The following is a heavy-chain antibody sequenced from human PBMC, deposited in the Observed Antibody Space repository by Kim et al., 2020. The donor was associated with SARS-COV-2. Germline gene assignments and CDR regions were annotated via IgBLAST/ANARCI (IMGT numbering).Heavy chain of an antibody. CDR1: GYTFTSYD. D-gene: IGHD3-3*01. J-gene: IGHJ5*02. V-gene: IGHV1-8*01. CDR2: MNPNSGNT. Sequence: ASVKVSCKASGYTFTSYDINWVRQATGQGLEWMGWMNPNSGNTGYAQKFQGRVTMTRNTSISTAYMELSSLRSEDTAVYYCARQLQQDFPGYDFWSGYYSANWFDPWGQGTLVTVSS. CDR3: ARQLQQDFPGYDFWSGYYSANWFDP.